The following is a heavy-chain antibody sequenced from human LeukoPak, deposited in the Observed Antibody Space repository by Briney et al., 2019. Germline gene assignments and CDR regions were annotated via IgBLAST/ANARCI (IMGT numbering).Heavy chain of an antibody. V-gene: IGHV3-21*01. D-gene: IGHD5-18*01. CDR3: AKVGQDSYYYYYYMDV. CDR1: GFTFSSYS. J-gene: IGHJ6*03. CDR2: ISSSSSYI. Sequence: GGSLRLSCAASGFTFSSYSMNWVRQAPGKGLEWVSSISSSSSYIYYADSVKGRFTISRDNAKNSLYLQMNSLRAEDTAVYYCAKVGQDSYYYYYYMDVWGKGTTVTVSS.